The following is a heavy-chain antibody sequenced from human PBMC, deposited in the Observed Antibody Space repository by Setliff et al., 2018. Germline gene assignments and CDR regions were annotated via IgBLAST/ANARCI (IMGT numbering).Heavy chain of an antibody. Sequence: SVKVSCKASGGTFSSYAISWVRQAPGQGLEWMGGIIPIFGTANYAQKFQGRVTITAGESTSTAYMELSSLRPEDTAVYYCARVQQLGTFDYWGQETLVTVPQ. D-gene: IGHD6-13*01. J-gene: IGHJ4*02. CDR3: ARVQQLGTFDY. CDR2: IIPIFGTA. V-gene: IGHV1-69*13. CDR1: GGTFSSYA.